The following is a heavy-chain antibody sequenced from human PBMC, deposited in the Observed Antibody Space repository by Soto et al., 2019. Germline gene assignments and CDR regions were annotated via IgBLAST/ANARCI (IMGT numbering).Heavy chain of an antibody. D-gene: IGHD3-22*01. CDR1: GGSFSGYY. J-gene: IGHJ1*01. CDR3: ARDYYDSSGRRAEYFQH. CDR2: TNHSGST. V-gene: IGHV4-34*01. Sequence: PSETLSLTCAVYGGSFSGYYWSWIRQPPGEGLEWIGETNHSGSTNYNPSLKSRVTISVDTSKNQFSLKLSSVTAADTAVYYCARDYYDSSGRRAEYFQHWGQGTLVTVSS.